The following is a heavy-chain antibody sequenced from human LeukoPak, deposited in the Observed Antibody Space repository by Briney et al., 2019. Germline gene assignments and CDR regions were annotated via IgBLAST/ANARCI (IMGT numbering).Heavy chain of an antibody. V-gene: IGHV1-8*01. J-gene: IGHJ6*03. Sequence: ASVKVSCKASGYTFTSYDINGVRQATGQGLEWMGWMNTNRGNTGYAQKFQGRVTMTRNTSISTAYMELSSLRSEDTAVYYCARAGVDTAMGRSYYYYMDVWGKGTTVTVSS. CDR3: ARAGVDTAMGRSYYYYMDV. D-gene: IGHD5-18*01. CDR2: MNTNRGNT. CDR1: GYTFTSYD.